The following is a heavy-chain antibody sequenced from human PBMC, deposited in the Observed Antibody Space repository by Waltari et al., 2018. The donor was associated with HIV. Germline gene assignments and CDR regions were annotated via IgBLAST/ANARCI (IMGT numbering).Heavy chain of an antibody. V-gene: IGHV4-38-2*01. CDR1: GSSISSAHY. J-gene: IGHJ4*02. CDR2: ASRSGST. Sequence: QVQLHESGPGMVKPSETLSLTCAVSGSSISSAHYWGWIRQPPGKGLEWIGSASRSGSTYYSPSLKSRVTISLDTSKNQFSLKLNSVAAADTAVYYCGSGSRRGHSHGIDYWGQGTLVTVSS. CDR3: GSGSRRGHSHGIDY. D-gene: IGHD5-18*01.